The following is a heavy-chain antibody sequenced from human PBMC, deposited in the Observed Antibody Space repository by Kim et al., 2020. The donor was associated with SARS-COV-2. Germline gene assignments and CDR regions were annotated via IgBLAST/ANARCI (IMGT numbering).Heavy chain of an antibody. J-gene: IGHJ2*01. D-gene: IGHD6-19*01. Sequence: SETLSLTCAVSGGSISSSNWWSWVRQPPGKGLEWIGEIYHSGSTNYNPSLKSRVTISVDKSKNQFSLKLSSVTAADTAVYYCARDSGIAVAGTKARWYFDLWGRGTLVTVSS. V-gene: IGHV4-4*02. CDR1: GGSISSSNW. CDR3: ARDSGIAVAGTKARWYFDL. CDR2: IYHSGST.